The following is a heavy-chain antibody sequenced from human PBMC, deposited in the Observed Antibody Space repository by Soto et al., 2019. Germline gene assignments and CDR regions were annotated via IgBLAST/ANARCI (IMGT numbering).Heavy chain of an antibody. Sequence: QVQLVQSGAEVKKPGSSVKVSCKASGGTFSSYAISWVRQAPGQGLEWMGGIIPIFGTANYAQKFQGRVTITADKSKSTAYMELSSLRSEDTAVYYWSREGGGVIPAAFDPWGQGTLVTVSS. CDR2: IIPIFGTA. D-gene: IGHD2-2*01. V-gene: IGHV1-69*06. CDR1: GGTFSSYA. CDR3: SREGGGVIPAAFDP. J-gene: IGHJ5*02.